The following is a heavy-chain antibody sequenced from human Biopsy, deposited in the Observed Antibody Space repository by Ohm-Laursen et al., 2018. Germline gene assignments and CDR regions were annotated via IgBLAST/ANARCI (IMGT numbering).Heavy chain of an antibody. CDR2: IYSGGNT. D-gene: IGHD6-19*01. J-gene: IGHJ4*02. Sequence: SETLSLTCTVSGDSLTSGPENWSWIRQSPGQGLEYIGFIYSGGNTNYDPSLKNRVTMSVDTSKNQFYLKLYSVTAADTAVYYCARGRRTSGWPYFDNWGQGALVIVS. CDR3: ARGRRTSGWPYFDN. V-gene: IGHV4-61*01. CDR1: GDSLTSGPEN.